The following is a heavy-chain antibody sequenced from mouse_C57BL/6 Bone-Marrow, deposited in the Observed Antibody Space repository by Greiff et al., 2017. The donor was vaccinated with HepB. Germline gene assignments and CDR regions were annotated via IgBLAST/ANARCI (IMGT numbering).Heavy chain of an antibody. Sequence: VQLQQSGAELARPGASVKLSCKASGYTFTSYGISWVKQRTGQGLEWIGEIYPRSGNTYYNEKFKGKATLTADKSSSTAYMELRSLTSEDSAVYFCASVVKTRRSAWFAYWGQGTLVTVSA. D-gene: IGHD2-2*01. CDR3: ASVVKTRRSAWFAY. J-gene: IGHJ3*01. CDR2: IYPRSGNT. CDR1: GYTFTSYG. V-gene: IGHV1-81*01.